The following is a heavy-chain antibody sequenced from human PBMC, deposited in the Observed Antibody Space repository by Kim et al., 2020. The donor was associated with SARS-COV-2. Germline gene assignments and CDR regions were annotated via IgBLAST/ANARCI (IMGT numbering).Heavy chain of an antibody. J-gene: IGHJ4*02. Sequence: GGSLRLSCAASGFNFGIYWMSWVRQAPWKGLEWVANIKFDESQKNYVDSVKGRFTISRDNAKNSVFLQMNSLRFEDTGVYFCARWNFYTPDYWGPGTRVSVSS. V-gene: IGHV3-7*01. CDR1: GFNFGIYW. D-gene: IGHD3-3*01. CDR2: IKFDESQK. CDR3: ARWNFYTPDY.